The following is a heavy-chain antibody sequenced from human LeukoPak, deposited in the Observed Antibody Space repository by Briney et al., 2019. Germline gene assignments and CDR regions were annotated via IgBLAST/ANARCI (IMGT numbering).Heavy chain of an antibody. V-gene: IGHV3-7*01. Sequence: GGSLRLSCSASGFTFSTYWMSWVRQAPGKGLEWVANMRRDGNEIYYLDSVRGRFTISRDNAKNSLYLQMNSLRAEDTAVYYCARDPNCSGGSCYSYYFDYWGQGTLVTVSS. D-gene: IGHD2-15*01. CDR3: ARDPNCSGGSCYSYYFDY. J-gene: IGHJ4*02. CDR1: GFTFSTYW. CDR2: MRRDGNEI.